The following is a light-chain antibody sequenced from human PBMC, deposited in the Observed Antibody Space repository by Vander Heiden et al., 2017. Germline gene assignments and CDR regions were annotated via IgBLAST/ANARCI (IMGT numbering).Light chain of an antibody. CDR1: QSVRDF. CDR3: QQGRNWPLT. CDR2: NAS. J-gene: IGKJ4*01. Sequence: IVLTQSPPTLSLCPGERATLSCRASQSVRDFLAWYQQKPCQAPRLLIFNASNRAAGTPARFSGSGFGTGFTLTISSLEPEDFAVYYCQQGRNWPLTFGGGTKVEIK. V-gene: IGKV3-11*01.